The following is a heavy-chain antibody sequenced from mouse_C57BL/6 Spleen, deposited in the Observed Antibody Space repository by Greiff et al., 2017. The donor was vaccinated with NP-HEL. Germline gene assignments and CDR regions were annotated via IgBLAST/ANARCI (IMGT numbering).Heavy chain of an antibody. D-gene: IGHD2-5*01. CDR2: INPSSGYT. Sequence: QVQLKQSGAELARPGASVKMSCKASGYTFTSYTMHWVKQRPGQGLEWIGYINPSSGYTKYNQKFKDKATLTADKSSSTAYMQLSSLTSEDSAVYYCARPLIVTTYFDVWGTGTTVTVSS. J-gene: IGHJ1*03. CDR1: GYTFTSYT. V-gene: IGHV1-4*01. CDR3: ARPLIVTTYFDV.